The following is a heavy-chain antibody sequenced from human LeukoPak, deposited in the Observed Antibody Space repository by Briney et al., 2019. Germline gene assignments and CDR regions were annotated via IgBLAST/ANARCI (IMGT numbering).Heavy chain of an antibody. CDR3: TTDLGIQILPLFAH. J-gene: IGHJ1*01. CDR1: GFTFIDAW. D-gene: IGHD1-26*01. CDR2: SKSKSAGGTI. V-gene: IGHV3-15*01. Sequence: GGSLRLSCAASGFTFIDAWMSWVRQAPGKGLEWVGRSKSKSAGGTIDYAAPVKGRFTVSRDDSKNAFFLQMNSLRAEDTAVYYCTTDLGIQILPLFAHWGQGIMVTVTS.